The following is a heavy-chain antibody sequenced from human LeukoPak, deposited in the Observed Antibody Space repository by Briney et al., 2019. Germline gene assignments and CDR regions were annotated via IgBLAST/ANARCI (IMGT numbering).Heavy chain of an antibody. CDR1: GFTFSSYW. CDR3: SRDKSPYGDYFDY. CDR2: IRKKAYGGTT. D-gene: IGHD4-17*01. J-gene: IGHJ4*02. Sequence: GGSLRLSCAASGFTFSSYWMSWVRQAPGKGLEWVGFIRKKAYGGTTEYAASVKGRFTISRDDSKSVAYLQMNSLKTEDTAIYFCSRDKSPYGDYFDYWGQGTLVTVSS. V-gene: IGHV3-49*04.